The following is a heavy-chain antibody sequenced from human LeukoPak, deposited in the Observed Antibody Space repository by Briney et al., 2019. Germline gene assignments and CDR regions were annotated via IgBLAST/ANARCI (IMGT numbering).Heavy chain of an antibody. CDR3: SKDHDNGDYYYYFDS. J-gene: IGHJ4*02. D-gene: IGHD2-21*02. V-gene: IGHV3-23*01. CDR2: ISDTGRKR. CDR1: GFSFDTYA. Sequence: GGSLRLSCVASGFSFDTYAMSWARQPPGKGLEWVSGISDTGRKRHYTDSVKGRFTISRDNSKNTLHLQMNSLRAEDTALYLCSKDHDNGDYYYYFDSWDQGTLVTVSS.